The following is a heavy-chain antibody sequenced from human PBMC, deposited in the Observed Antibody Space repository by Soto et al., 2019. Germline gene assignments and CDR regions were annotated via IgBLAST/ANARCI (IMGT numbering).Heavy chain of an antibody. CDR2: IYPGDSDT. Sequence: GESLKISCKGSGYSFTSYWIGWVRQMPGKGLEWMGIIYPGDSDTRYSPSFQGQVTISAAKSSSTADLQWSSLKASDTAMYYCARRDILTGYYNVGAFDIWGQGTMVTVSS. V-gene: IGHV5-51*01. CDR1: GYSFTSYW. D-gene: IGHD3-9*01. CDR3: ARRDILTGYYNVGAFDI. J-gene: IGHJ3*02.